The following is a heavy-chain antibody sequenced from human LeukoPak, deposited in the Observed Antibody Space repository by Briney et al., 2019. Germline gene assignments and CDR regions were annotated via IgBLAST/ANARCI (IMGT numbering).Heavy chain of an antibody. CDR3: ARSRGYSYGYAYYYYYGMDV. Sequence: GGSLRLSCAASGFTFSSYAMHWVRQAPGKGLEWVAVISYDGSNKYYADSVKGRFTISRDKSKNTLYLQMNSLRAEDTAVYYCARSRGYSYGYAYYYYYGMDVWGQGTTVTVSS. V-gene: IGHV3-30-3*01. D-gene: IGHD5-18*01. CDR2: ISYDGSNK. CDR1: GFTFSSYA. J-gene: IGHJ6*02.